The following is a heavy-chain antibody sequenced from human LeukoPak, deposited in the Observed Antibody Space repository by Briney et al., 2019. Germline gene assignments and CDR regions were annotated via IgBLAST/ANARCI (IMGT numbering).Heavy chain of an antibody. CDR3: AKDRGYGRVRGVIINY. J-gene: IGHJ4*02. D-gene: IGHD3-10*01. CDR1: GFTFSSYG. CDR2: ISFDGRNI. Sequence: GGSLRLSCAASGFTFSSYGMHWVRQAPGKGLEWVAVISFDGRNIYYADSVKGRFTISRDNSKNTLYLQMNSPRAEDTAVYYCAKDRGYGRVRGVIINYWGQGTLVTVSS. V-gene: IGHV3-30*18.